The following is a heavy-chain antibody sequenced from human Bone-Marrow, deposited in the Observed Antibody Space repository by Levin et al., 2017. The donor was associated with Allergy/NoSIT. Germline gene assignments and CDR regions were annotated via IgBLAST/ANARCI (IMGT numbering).Heavy chain of an antibody. CDR3: AMWTALVGPYYFDH. CDR2: ITSRGGTT. Sequence: GGSLRLSCAASGFTFGDYAMTWVRQAPGKGLEWVSTITSRGGTTYYADSVKGRFTISRDNAKDTLYLQMNSLRVEDTAVYYCAMWTALVGPYYFDHWGQGSLVTVSS. J-gene: IGHJ4*02. V-gene: IGHV3-23*01. CDR1: GFTFGDYA. D-gene: IGHD2-21*02.